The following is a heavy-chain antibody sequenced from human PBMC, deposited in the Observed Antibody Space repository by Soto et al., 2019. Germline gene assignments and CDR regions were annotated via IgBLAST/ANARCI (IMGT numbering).Heavy chain of an antibody. Sequence: QVRLQESGPGLVKPSETLSLTCTISGGSISDYHWSWIRQPPGKGLESIGYIEDNGTTKYKPSLGGRVTTSIDASKKQFCLRLTSVTAADTAVYYCAGHGSRSGSHYVLDHWGRGTLVTVSS. CDR2: IEDNGTT. CDR3: AGHGSRSGSHYVLDH. D-gene: IGHD1-26*01. J-gene: IGHJ4*02. CDR1: GGSISDYH. V-gene: IGHV4-59*08.